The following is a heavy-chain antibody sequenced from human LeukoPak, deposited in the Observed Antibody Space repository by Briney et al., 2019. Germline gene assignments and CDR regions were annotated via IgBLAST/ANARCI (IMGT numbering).Heavy chain of an antibody. CDR2: IYHSGST. CDR1: GGSISSGGYY. V-gene: IGHV4-30-2*01. D-gene: IGHD6-19*01. CDR3: ARMATRAVAGTDY. Sequence: PSETLSLTCTVSGGSISSGGYYWSWIRQPPGKGLEWIGYIYHSGSTYYNPSLKSRVTISVDRSKNQFSLKLSSVTAADTAVYYCARMATRAVAGTDYWGQGTLVTVSS. J-gene: IGHJ4*02.